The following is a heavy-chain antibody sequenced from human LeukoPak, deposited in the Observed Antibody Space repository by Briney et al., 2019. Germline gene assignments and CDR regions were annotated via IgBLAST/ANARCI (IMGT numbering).Heavy chain of an antibody. CDR3: ARGSVSSWHYYYYYMDV. CDR1: GGSISSGDYY. V-gene: IGHV4-30-4*08. D-gene: IGHD6-13*01. Sequence: SETLSLTCTVSGGSISSGDYYWSWIRQPPGKGLEWIGYIYYSGSTYYNPSLKSRVTISVDTSKNQFSLKLSSVTAADTAVYYCARGSVSSWHYYYYYMDVWGKGTTVTVSS. CDR2: IYYSGST. J-gene: IGHJ6*03.